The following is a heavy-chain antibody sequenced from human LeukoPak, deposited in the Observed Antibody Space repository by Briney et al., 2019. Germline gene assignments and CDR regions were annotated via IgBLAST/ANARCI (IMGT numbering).Heavy chain of an antibody. D-gene: IGHD2-2*01. J-gene: IGHJ4*02. CDR2: IWYDGSNK. CDR1: GFTFSSYG. Sequence: GGSLRLSCAASGFTFSSYGMHWVRQAPGKGLEWVAVIWYDGSNKYYADSVKGRFTISRDNSKNTLYLQMNSLRAKDTAVYYCAREELVVVPAALDYWGQGTLVTVSS. V-gene: IGHV3-33*08. CDR3: AREELVVVPAALDY.